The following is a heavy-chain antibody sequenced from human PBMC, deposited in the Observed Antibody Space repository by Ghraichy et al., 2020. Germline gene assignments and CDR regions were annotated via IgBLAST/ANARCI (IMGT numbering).Heavy chain of an antibody. CDR1: GFTFSSYS. CDR2: INSSSSYI. V-gene: IGHV3-21*01. CDR3: AREGGGGGSYYGGQPYTVDA. D-gene: IGHD1-26*01. J-gene: IGHJ5*02. Sequence: GGSLRLSCAASGFTFSSYSMNWVRQAPGKGLEWVSSINSSSSYIYYADSVKGRFTISRDNAKNSLYLQMNSLRAEDTAEYYCAREGGGGGSYYGGQPYTVDAWGQGSLVTVSS.